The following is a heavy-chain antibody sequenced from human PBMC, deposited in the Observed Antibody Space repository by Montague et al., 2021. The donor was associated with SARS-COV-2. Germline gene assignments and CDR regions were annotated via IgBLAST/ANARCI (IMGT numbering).Heavy chain of an antibody. CDR3: AMRGGALDAFDI. Sequence: SETLSLTCTVSGGPISTSSYYWGRISQPPGKGLDWNRSHYYSGSNCYNPTLKSRVTISVDTSKNQLTLKLSSVTDADTALYYCAMRGGALDAFDIWGQGTMVIVSS. J-gene: IGHJ3*02. CDR1: GGPISTSSYY. D-gene: IGHD2-2*01. CDR2: HYYSGSN. V-gene: IGHV4-39*01.